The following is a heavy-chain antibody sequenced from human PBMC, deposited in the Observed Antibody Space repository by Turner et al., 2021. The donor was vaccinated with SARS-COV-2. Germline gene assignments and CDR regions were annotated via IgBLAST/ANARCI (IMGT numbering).Heavy chain of an antibody. D-gene: IGHD5-18*01. CDR2: KNTNSGSK. Sequence: QVHLGQSGSEVKRPGAAGRGSGRASGYTFPSYVFNWVRQATGQGREGMGWKNTNSGSKGYAEKFQGRVTMTRNTSVSTAYMELSSLRSADTAVYYCGGTFTARVRVDYWGQGTLVTVSS. CDR3: GGTFTARVRVDY. CDR1: GYTFPSYV. J-gene: IGHJ4*02. V-gene: IGHV1-8*01.